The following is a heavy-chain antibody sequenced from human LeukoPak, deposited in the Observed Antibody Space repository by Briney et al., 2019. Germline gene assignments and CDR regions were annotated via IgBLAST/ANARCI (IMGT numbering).Heavy chain of an antibody. CDR1: GFTFSNYA. CDR3: ARGDGVEMNGFDY. V-gene: IGHV3-23*01. CDR2: LTGSGNDA. J-gene: IGHJ4*02. D-gene: IGHD5-24*01. Sequence: GGSLRLSCAASGFTFSNYAMTWDRQAPGKGLEWVSTLTGSGNDAYYADSVKGRFTISRDNSKNMLYLQMDSLRSEDTAVYYCARGDGVEMNGFDYWGQGTLVTVSS.